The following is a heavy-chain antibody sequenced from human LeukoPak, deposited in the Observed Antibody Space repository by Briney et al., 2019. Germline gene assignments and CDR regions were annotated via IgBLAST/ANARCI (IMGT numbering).Heavy chain of an antibody. CDR2: INQGGGEK. CDR1: GFTFSSFW. Sequence: PGGSLRLSCATSGFTFSSFWMSWVRQAPGKGLEWVANINQGGGEKNYVDSVKGRFTISRDSAKSSLYLQMNSLRAEDTAVYYCAREYGDYDLGYYFDYWGQGTLVTVSS. V-gene: IGHV3-7*05. D-gene: IGHD4-17*01. CDR3: AREYGDYDLGYYFDY. J-gene: IGHJ4*02.